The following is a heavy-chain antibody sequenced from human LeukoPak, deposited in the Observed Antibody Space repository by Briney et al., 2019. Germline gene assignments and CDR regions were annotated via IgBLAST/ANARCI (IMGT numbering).Heavy chain of an antibody. CDR2: IYHSGST. Sequence: KTSETLSLTCAVSGGSISSSNRWSWVRQPPGKGLEWIGEIYHSGSTNYNPSLKSRVTISVDKSKNQFSLKLSSVTAADTAVYYCARVHSSGWPAYYYYGMDVWGQGTTVTVSS. CDR3: ARVHSSGWPAYYYYGMDV. J-gene: IGHJ6*02. D-gene: IGHD6-19*01. CDR1: GGSISSSNR. V-gene: IGHV4-4*02.